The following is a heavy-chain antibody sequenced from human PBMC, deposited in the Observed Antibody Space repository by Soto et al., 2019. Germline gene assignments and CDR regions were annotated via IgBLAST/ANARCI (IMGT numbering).Heavy chain of an antibody. D-gene: IGHD2-15*01. Sequence: QVQLVQSGAEVKKPGSSVKVSCKASGGTFSSYAISWVRQAPGQGLEWMGGIIPIFGTANYAQKFQGRVRXPXDXRTSTAYMELSGLRSEDTAVYYCARLYCSGGSCYDYWGQGTLVRVSS. V-gene: IGHV1-69*05. CDR2: IIPIFGTA. CDR3: ARLYCSGGSCYDY. J-gene: IGHJ4*02. CDR1: GGTFSSYA.